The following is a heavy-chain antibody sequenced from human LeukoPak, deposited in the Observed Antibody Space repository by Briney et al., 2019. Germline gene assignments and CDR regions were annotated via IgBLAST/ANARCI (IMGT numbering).Heavy chain of an antibody. Sequence: GGSLRLSCAASGFTFRNSWMSWVRQAPGKGLEWVANIKQEGTEKNYVDSVKGRFTISRDNARNSLYLQMNSQRAEDTAVYYCARDGGGPLDWGQGTLVTVSS. CDR3: ARDGGGPLD. D-gene: IGHD3-10*01. J-gene: IGHJ4*02. CDR2: IKQEGTEK. CDR1: GFTFRNSW. V-gene: IGHV3-7*01.